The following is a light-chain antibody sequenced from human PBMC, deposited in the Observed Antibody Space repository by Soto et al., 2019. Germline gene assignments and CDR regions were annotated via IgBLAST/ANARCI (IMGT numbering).Light chain of an antibody. V-gene: IGKV1-5*01. CDR1: QDISNY. CDR2: DAS. J-gene: IGKJ1*01. CDR3: PQYNSFSWT. Sequence: DIQMTQSPSSLSAAVGDRVTITCQASQDISNYLNWYQQTPGQAPKLLIYDASSLEGGVPSRFSGSASGTEFTLTISGLPPDDFATYYCPQYNSFSWTFGQGTKGDIK.